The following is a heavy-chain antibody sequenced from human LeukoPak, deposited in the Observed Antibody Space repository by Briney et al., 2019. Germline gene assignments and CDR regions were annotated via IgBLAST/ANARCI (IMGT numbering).Heavy chain of an antibody. Sequence: GASVKVFCKASGYSFNDKYLHWVRQAPGQGLEWMGSINPNSGGTNYAQKFQGRVTMTTDTSMSTAYMELSRLTSDDTAVYYCARAGGRSWFDPWGQGTLVTVSS. V-gene: IGHV1-2*02. CDR1: GYSFNDKY. CDR2: INPNSGGT. J-gene: IGHJ5*02. CDR3: ARAGGRSWFDP.